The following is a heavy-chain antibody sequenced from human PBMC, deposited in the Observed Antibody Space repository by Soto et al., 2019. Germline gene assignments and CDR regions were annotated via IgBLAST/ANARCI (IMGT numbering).Heavy chain of an antibody. J-gene: IGHJ4*02. CDR1: GITLSNAW. CDR2: IKSKADGSTT. Sequence: EVQLVESGGGLVKPGGSLRLSCAASGITLSNAWMTWVRQAPGKGLEWVGRIKSKADGSTTEYGSPVKDRFIITRNDSENPPDLPMPSLETEDTAVYYCAHPPPGTPGYGYWGQGTLVTVSS. D-gene: IGHD3-9*01. V-gene: IGHV3-15*01. CDR3: AHPPPGTPGYGY.